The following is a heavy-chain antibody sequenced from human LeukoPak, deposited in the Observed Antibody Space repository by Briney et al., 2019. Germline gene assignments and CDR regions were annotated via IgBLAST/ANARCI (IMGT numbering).Heavy chain of an antibody. Sequence: GGSLRLSCAASGFTFSSYAMHWVRQAPGKGLEWVAVISYDGSNKYYADSVKGRFTISRDNSKNTQYLQMNSLRAEDTAVYYCARDLGRGTRHWFDPWGQGTLVTVSS. J-gene: IGHJ5*02. V-gene: IGHV3-30-3*01. CDR3: ARDLGRGTRHWFDP. CDR2: ISYDGSNK. D-gene: IGHD1-1*01. CDR1: GFTFSSYA.